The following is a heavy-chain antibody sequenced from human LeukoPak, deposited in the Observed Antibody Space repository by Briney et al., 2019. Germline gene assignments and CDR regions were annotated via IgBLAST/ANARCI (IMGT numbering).Heavy chain of an antibody. J-gene: IGHJ4*02. CDR2: TAGADDVI. D-gene: IGHD6-19*01. CDR3: AKGARRSSGWYFFDH. CDR1: GLTFSDYR. Sequence: GRSLRLSCAVSGLTFSDYRMIWVRQAPEKRLEWVAVTAGADDVIQYADSVKGRFTISRDNSKNTLYLQMNSLRAEDTALYYCAKGARRSSGWYFFDHWGQGTLVTVSS. V-gene: IGHV3-23*01.